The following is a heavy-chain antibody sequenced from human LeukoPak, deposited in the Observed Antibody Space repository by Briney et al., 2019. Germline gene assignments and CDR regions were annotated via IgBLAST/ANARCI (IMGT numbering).Heavy chain of an antibody. CDR2: IYYSGST. D-gene: IGHD7-27*01. CDR3: ARRGDGNWFDP. J-gene: IGHJ5*02. V-gene: IGHV4-59*08. CDR1: GGSISSYY. Sequence: SETLSLTCTVSGGSISSYYWSWIRQPPGKGLEWIGYIYYSGSTNYNPSLKSRVTISVDTSKNQFSLKLSSVTAADTAVCYCARRGDGNWFDPWGQGTLVTVPS.